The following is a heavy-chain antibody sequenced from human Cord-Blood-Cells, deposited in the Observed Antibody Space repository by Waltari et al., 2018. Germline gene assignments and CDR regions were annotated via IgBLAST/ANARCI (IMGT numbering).Heavy chain of an antibody. V-gene: IGHV3-48*03. CDR2: ISSSGSTI. Sequence: EVQLVESGGGLVQPGGSLRLPWAAPGFTFSIYEMNWVSRAPGKGLEWVSYISSSGSTIYYADAVKGRFTISRDNAKNSLYLQMNSLRAEDTAVYYCARGGRYGSGSYDYWGQGTLVTVSS. CDR1: GFTFSIYE. D-gene: IGHD3-10*01. J-gene: IGHJ4*02. CDR3: ARGGRYGSGSYDY.